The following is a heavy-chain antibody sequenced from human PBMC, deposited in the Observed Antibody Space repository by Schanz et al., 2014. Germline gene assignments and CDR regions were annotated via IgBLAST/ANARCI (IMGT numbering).Heavy chain of an antibody. J-gene: IGHJ4*02. CDR1: GYSFTTYF. CDR3: ARDRDQWDGNYLDY. CDR2: IGGSDGNT. V-gene: IGHV1-18*04. Sequence: QVHLMQSGAEAKKPGASVKVSCKAFGYSFTTYFIHWVRLAPGQGLEWMGWIGGSDGNTNFAQKFQGRVTMTTDTSTSTVYMELRSLTSDDSAVYYCARDRDQWDGNYLDYWGQGTLVTVSS. D-gene: IGHD1-26*01.